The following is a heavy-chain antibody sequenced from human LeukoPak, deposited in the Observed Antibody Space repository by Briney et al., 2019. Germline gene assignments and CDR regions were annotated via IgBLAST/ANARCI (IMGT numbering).Heavy chain of an antibody. Sequence: PSETLSLTCTVSGGSISSSSYYWGWIRQPPGKGLEWIGEIYHSGSTNYNPSLKSRVTISVDKSKNQFSLKLSSVTAADTAVYYCARWPGYYYGMDVWGQGTTVTVSS. CDR3: ARWPGYYYGMDV. CDR1: GGSISSSSYY. CDR2: IYHSGST. V-gene: IGHV4-39*07. J-gene: IGHJ6*02.